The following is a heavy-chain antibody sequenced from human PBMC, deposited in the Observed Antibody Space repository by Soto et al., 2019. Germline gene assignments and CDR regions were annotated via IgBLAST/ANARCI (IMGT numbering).Heavy chain of an antibody. J-gene: IGHJ4*02. D-gene: IGHD5-12*01. CDR2: IVPTVDKS. V-gene: IGHV1-69*14. Sequence: QVQLVQSGAEVRQPASSVKVSCKTSGATFSSYAITWVRQAPGQGLEWMGGIVPTVDKSTYAQKFQGRVTITADKITNTVYMELSSLRSDDTAVYYCVRDVAIPGYPDHWGQGTLVTVSS. CDR3: VRDVAIPGYPDH. CDR1: GATFSSYA.